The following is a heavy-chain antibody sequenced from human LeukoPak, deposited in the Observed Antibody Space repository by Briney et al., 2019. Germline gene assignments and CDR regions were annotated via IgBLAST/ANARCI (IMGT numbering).Heavy chain of an antibody. V-gene: IGHV1-18*04. CDR3: ARDGSIAARGRYYYYMDV. D-gene: IGHD6-6*01. CDR2: ISAYNGNT. J-gene: IGHJ6*03. Sequence: ASVKVSCKPSGYSFTGYFIHWVRQAPGQGLEWMGWISAYNGNTNYAQKLQGRVTMTTDTSTSTAYMELRSLRSDDTAVYYCARDGSIAARGRYYYYMDVWGKGTTVTVSS. CDR1: GYSFTGYF.